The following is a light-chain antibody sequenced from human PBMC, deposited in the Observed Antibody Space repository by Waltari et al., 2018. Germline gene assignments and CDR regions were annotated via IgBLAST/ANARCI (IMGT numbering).Light chain of an antibody. CDR2: EAS. CDR3: QQTNSFPLT. Sequence: DIQMTQPPSSVSASVADRVTITCRASQGISSRLAWYQQKPGKAPNLHIYEASSLQSGAPSRFSGSGSETDFTLTVSSLQPEDFATYYCQQTNSFPLTFGGGTKVEIK. CDR1: QGISSR. J-gene: IGKJ4*01. V-gene: IGKV1D-12*01.